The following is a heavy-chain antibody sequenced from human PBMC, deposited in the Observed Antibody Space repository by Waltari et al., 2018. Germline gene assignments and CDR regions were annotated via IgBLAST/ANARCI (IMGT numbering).Heavy chain of an antibody. CDR1: GFPFSNYS. V-gene: IGHV3-7*01. CDR2: IKQDGSES. D-gene: IGHD6-19*01. J-gene: IGHJ4*02. CDR3: ARPYSSGWYINFDY. Sequence: EVQLVESGGGLVQPGGSLRLSCTASGFPFSNYSRGWVRQAPGKGLEWVATIKQDGSESYYVDSVKGRFTFSRDNAKNSLYLQMNSLRAEDTAVYYCARPYSSGWYINFDYWGQGTLVTVSS.